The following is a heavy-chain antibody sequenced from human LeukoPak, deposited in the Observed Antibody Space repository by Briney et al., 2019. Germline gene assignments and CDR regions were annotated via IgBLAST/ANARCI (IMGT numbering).Heavy chain of an antibody. CDR2: ISDSGGST. Sequence: GGSLRLSCAASGFTFTSYAMSWVRQAPGKGLEWVSTISDSGGSTYYADSVKGRFTISRDNSKNTLYLQMNSLRADDTAVYYCAREGAAAQGDYWGQGTLSPSPQ. CDR1: GFTFTSYA. V-gene: IGHV3-23*01. D-gene: IGHD6-13*01. J-gene: IGHJ4*02. CDR3: AREGAAAQGDY.